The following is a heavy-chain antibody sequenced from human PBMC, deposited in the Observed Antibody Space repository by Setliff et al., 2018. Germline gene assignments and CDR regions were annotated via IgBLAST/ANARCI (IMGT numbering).Heavy chain of an antibody. V-gene: IGHV4-34*01. CDR3: ATMRNYYETGNYYSSRWFDP. CDR2: INHSGGN. Sequence: SETLSLTCAVYGGSFSGFYWPWIRQSPGKGLEWIGEINHSGGNDYHPSLKSRVTISVDTSKNQYSLKLMSVTAADTAVYYCATMRNYYETGNYYSSRWFDPWGQGTLVTVSS. CDR1: GGSFSGFY. D-gene: IGHD3-22*01. J-gene: IGHJ5*02.